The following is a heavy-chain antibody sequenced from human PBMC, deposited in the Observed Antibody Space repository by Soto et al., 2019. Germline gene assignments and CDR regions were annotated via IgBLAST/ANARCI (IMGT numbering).Heavy chain of an antibody. CDR3: ARGLGYCSNGVCYDAFDV. D-gene: IGHD2-8*01. V-gene: IGHV1-2*02. J-gene: IGHJ3*01. CDR2: FNPHSGAT. CDR1: GYSFTGHY. Sequence: XAVKVSCNASGYSFTGHYIHWVRQAPGQGLEWMGWFNPHSGATNYAASFQGRVTMTRDTSISTAYMELSRLRSDDTAVYYCARGLGYCSNGVCYDAFDVWAQGTMVTVSS.